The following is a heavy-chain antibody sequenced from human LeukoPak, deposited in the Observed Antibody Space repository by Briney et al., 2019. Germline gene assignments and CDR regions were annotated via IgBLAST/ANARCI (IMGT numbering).Heavy chain of an antibody. CDR3: AKDRWVGELPDY. V-gene: IGHV3-74*01. J-gene: IGHJ4*02. Sequence: GGSLRLSCAASGFTFSNYWMHSVRHVPGKGLLWVSYINTDGSGTIYTDSVKGRFTISRDNSKNTLYLQMNSLRAEDTAVYYCAKDRWVGELPDYWGQGTLVTVSS. CDR2: INTDGSGT. D-gene: IGHD1-26*01. CDR1: GFTFSNYW.